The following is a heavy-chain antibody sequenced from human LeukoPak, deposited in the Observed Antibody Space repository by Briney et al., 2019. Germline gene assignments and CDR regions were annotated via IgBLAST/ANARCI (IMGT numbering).Heavy chain of an antibody. J-gene: IGHJ4*02. CDR3: ARSADCSGYFREIPLCYFDY. Sequence: GGSLRLSCAASGFTLRDFNMTSIRQAPGEGLEWISHISNSGSTIHYSDYLNGRFTISRDNAKNSLYLQINSLGAADTAVYYCARSADCSGYFREIPLCYFDYWGQGTLVTVSS. CDR1: GFTLRDFN. D-gene: IGHD3-22*01. V-gene: IGHV3-11*01. CDR2: ISNSGSTI.